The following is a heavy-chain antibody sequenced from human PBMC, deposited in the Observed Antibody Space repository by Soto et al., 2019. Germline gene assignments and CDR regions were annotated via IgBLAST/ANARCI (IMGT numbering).Heavy chain of an antibody. CDR1: GGSISSGGYS. V-gene: IGHV4-30-2*01. D-gene: IGHD3-9*01. Sequence: PSETLSLTCAVSGGSISSGGYSWSWIRQPPGKGLEWIGYVYHSGSTYYNPSLKSRVTISVDKSKNQFSLKLSSVTAADTAVYYCARTYYDILTGYTPIDYWGQGTLVTVSS. CDR2: VYHSGST. CDR3: ARTYYDILTGYTPIDY. J-gene: IGHJ4*02.